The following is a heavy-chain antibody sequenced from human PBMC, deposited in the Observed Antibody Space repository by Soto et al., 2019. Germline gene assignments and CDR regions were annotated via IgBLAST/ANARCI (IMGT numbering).Heavy chain of an antibody. CDR2: IWHDGSLK. V-gene: IGHV3-33*01. CDR3: ASDYESGFNDFDH. CDR1: GLTFSAYG. D-gene: IGHD5-12*01. Sequence: HPGGSLRLSCAVSGLTFSAYGMHWVRQAPGKGLEWLAVIWHDGSLKYYADHVKGRFTISRDNLKSTVFLQMNTLSVEDTAVYYCASDYESGFNDFDHWGQGSLVTVSS. J-gene: IGHJ4*02.